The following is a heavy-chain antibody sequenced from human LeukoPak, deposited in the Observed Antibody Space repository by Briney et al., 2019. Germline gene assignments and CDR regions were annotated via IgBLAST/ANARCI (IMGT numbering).Heavy chain of an antibody. D-gene: IGHD6-19*01. Sequence: SETLSLTCAVYGGSFSGYYWSWIRQPPGKGLEWIGEINHGGSTNYNPSLKSQVTISVDTSKNQFSLKLSSVTAADTAVYYCARGRGWYNYWGQGTLVTVSS. CDR3: ARGRGWYNY. CDR1: GGSFSGYY. V-gene: IGHV4-34*01. J-gene: IGHJ4*02. CDR2: INHGGST.